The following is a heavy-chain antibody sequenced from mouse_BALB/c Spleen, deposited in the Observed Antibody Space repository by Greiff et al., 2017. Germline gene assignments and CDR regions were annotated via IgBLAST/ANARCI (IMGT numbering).Heavy chain of an antibody. Sequence: EVKLVESGPGLVKPGASVKISCKASGYSFTGYFMNWVMQSHGKSLEWIGRINPYNGDTFYNQKFKGKATLTVDKSSSTAHMELRSLASEDSAVYYGARSGYGNYGGWFAYWGQGTLVTVSA. V-gene: IGHV1-20*02. CDR2: INPYNGDT. J-gene: IGHJ3*01. CDR3: ARSGYGNYGGWFAY. CDR1: GYSFTGYF. D-gene: IGHD2-1*01.